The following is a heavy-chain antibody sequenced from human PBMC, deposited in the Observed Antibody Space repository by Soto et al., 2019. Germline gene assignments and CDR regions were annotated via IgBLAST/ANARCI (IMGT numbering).Heavy chain of an antibody. CDR1: GFTFGGYA. Sequence: EVQLLESGGGLVQPGGSLRLSCAASGFTFGGYAMSWVRQAPGKGLEWVSAISGSGGSTYYADSVKGRFTISRDNSKNTLYLQMNSLRAEDTALYYCASVHCSSSWSHYCYGLDVWGRGTTVTVSS. CDR2: ISGSGGST. CDR3: ASVHCSSSWSHYCYGLDV. J-gene: IGHJ6*02. V-gene: IGHV3-23*01. D-gene: IGHD6-13*01.